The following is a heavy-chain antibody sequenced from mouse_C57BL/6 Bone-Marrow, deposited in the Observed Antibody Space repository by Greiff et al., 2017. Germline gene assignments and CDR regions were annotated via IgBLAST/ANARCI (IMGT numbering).Heavy chain of an antibody. V-gene: IGHV1-47*01. CDR3: ARGYYYGSSPYWYFDV. D-gene: IGHD1-1*01. CDR1: GYTFTTYP. Sequence: VQLQESGAELVKPGASVKMSCKASGYTFTTYPIEWMKQNHGKSLEWIGNFHPYNDDTKYNEKFKGKATLTVEKSSSTVYLELSRLTSDDSAVYYCARGYYYGSSPYWYFDVWGTGTTVTVSS. CDR2: FHPYNDDT. J-gene: IGHJ1*03.